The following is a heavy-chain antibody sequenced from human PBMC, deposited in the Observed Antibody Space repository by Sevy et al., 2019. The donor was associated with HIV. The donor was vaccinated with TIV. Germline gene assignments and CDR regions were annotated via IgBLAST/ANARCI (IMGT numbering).Heavy chain of an antibody. D-gene: IGHD2-15*01. J-gene: IGHJ4*02. Sequence: GGSLRLSCAASGFTFSSYWMSWVHQAPGKGLEWVANIKQDGSEKYYVDSVKGRFTISRDNAKNSLYLQMNSLRAEDTAVYYCARGVSTPFQAPTEYYFDYWGQGTLVTVSS. CDR2: IKQDGSEK. CDR3: ARGVSTPFQAPTEYYFDY. V-gene: IGHV3-7*04. CDR1: GFTFSSYW.